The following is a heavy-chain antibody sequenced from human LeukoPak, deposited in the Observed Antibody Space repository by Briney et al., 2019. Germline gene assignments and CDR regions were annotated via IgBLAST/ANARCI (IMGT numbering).Heavy chain of an antibody. Sequence: PSETLSLTCTVSGGSISSGSYYWNWIRQPAGKGLEWIGRIYTSGSTNYNPSLKSRVTISVDTSKNQFSLKLSSVTAADTAVYYCARGLPRYSYGSVYYYYYYMDVWGKGTTVTVSS. V-gene: IGHV4-61*02. J-gene: IGHJ6*03. D-gene: IGHD5-18*01. CDR3: ARGLPRYSYGSVYYYYYYMDV. CDR1: GGSISSGSYY. CDR2: IYTSGST.